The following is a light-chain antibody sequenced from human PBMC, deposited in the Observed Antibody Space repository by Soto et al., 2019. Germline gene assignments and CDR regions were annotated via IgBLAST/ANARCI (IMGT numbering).Light chain of an antibody. Sequence: GDRVTITCRASQNINNWIAWYQQKPGKAPKFLIYDASTLESGVPSRFSGSGFGTEFSLTISSLQPDDFGSYYCQQYNSYVTFAQGTKVDIK. CDR2: DAS. J-gene: IGKJ1*01. CDR3: QQYNSYVT. V-gene: IGKV1-5*01. CDR1: QNINNW.